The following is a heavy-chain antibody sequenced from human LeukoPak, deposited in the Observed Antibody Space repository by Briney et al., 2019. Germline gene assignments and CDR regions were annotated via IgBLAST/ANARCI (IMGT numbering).Heavy chain of an antibody. J-gene: IGHJ6*02. D-gene: IGHD3-10*01. Sequence: KAGGSLRLSCAASGFTFSSYIMNCVRQAPGKGLEWVSSISRSSSYIYYADSVKGRFTISRDNAKNSLYLQMNSLRAEDTAVYYCARDWLDYYGSGSPSDFYGMDVWGQGTTVTVSS. CDR3: ARDWLDYYGSGSPSDFYGMDV. CDR2: ISRSSSYI. V-gene: IGHV3-21*01. CDR1: GFTFSSYI.